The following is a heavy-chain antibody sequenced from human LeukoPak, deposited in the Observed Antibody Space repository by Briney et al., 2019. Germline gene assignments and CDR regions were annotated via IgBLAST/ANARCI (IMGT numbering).Heavy chain of an antibody. CDR2: SRSGGANN. V-gene: IGHV3-23*01. D-gene: IGHD4-17*01. J-gene: IGHJ3*01. CDR3: GRDPNGDYLGAFEF. Sequence: GGSLRLSCAASGLTVSSDYMSWVRQAPGKGLEWVSGSRSGGANNFYADAVKGRFTISRDNSKNTLYLQMNSLRADDTAVYYCGRDPNGDYLGAFEFWGHGTTVIVSS. CDR1: GLTVSSDY.